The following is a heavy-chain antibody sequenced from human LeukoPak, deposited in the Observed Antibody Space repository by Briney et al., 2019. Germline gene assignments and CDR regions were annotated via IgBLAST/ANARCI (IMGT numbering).Heavy chain of an antibody. Sequence: GESLEISCKGSGYSFTSYWIGWVRQMPGKGLEWMGIIYPGDSDTGYSPSFQGQVTMSADKSITTAYLQWSSLKASDTAMYYCASLARRVYVEYYFDYWGQGTLVTVSS. CDR1: GYSFTSYW. CDR3: ASLARRVYVEYYFDY. V-gene: IGHV5-51*01. J-gene: IGHJ4*02. CDR2: IYPGDSDT. D-gene: IGHD2-8*01.